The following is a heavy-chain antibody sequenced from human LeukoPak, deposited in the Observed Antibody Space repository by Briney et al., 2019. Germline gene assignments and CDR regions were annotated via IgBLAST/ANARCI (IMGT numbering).Heavy chain of an antibody. J-gene: IGHJ3*02. CDR2: IYPGDSDT. CDR3: AVLYDFWSGYYVGDAFDI. CDR1: GYSFTSYW. Sequence: GESLKISCKGSGYSFTSYWIGWVRQMPGKGLEGMGIIYPGDSDTRYSPSFQGQVTISADKSISTAYLQWSSLQASDTAMYYCAVLYDFWSGYYVGDAFDIWGQGTMVTVSS. V-gene: IGHV5-51*01. D-gene: IGHD3-3*01.